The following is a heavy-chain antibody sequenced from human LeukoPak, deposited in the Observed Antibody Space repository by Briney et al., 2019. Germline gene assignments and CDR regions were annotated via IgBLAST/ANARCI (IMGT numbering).Heavy chain of an antibody. CDR3: ARSAAAGFSYYSYYLDV. J-gene: IGHJ6*03. CDR2: INSDGSST. Sequence: GGSLRLSCAASGFTFSSYGTHWVRQAPGKGLVWVSRINSDGSSTTYADAVKGRFTISRDNAKNTLYLQMNSLRAEDTAVYYCARSAAAGFSYYSYYLDVWGKGTTVTISS. V-gene: IGHV3-74*01. CDR1: GFTFSSYG. D-gene: IGHD6-13*01.